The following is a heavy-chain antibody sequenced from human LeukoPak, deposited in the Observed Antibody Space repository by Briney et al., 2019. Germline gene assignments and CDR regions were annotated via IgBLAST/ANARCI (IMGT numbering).Heavy chain of an antibody. D-gene: IGHD6-6*01. CDR3: ARDIAARDYYYMDV. V-gene: IGHV1-69*05. CDR1: GGTFSSYA. Sequence: ASVKVSCKASGGTFSSYAISWVRQAPGQGLEWMGGIIPIFGTANYAQKFQGRVTITTDESTSTAYMELSSLRSEDTAVYYCARDIAARDYYYMDVWGKGTTVTVSS. J-gene: IGHJ6*03. CDR2: IIPIFGTA.